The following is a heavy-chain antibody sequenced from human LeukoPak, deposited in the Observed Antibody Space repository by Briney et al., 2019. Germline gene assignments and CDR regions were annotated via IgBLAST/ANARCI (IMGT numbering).Heavy chain of an antibody. V-gene: IGHV3-74*01. CDR1: GFTLSSYW. CDR2: LNSDGSST. J-gene: IGHJ4*02. Sequence: PGGSLRLSCAASGFTLSSYWMHWVRRAPGKGLVWVSRLNSDGSSTSYADSVKGRFTISRDNAKNTLYLQMNSLRAEDTAVYYCTRDHSSSLDYWGQGTLVTVSS. D-gene: IGHD6-13*01. CDR3: TRDHSSSLDY.